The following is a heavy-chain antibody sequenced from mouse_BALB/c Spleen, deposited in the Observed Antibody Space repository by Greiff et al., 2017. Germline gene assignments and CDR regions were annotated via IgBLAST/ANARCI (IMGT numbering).Heavy chain of an antibody. CDR1: GYSITSDYA. J-gene: IGHJ2*01. CDR3: ARGVVQYYFDY. V-gene: IGHV3-2*02. CDR2: ISYSGST. Sequence: EVQLQESGPGLVKPSQSLSLTCTVTGYSITSDYAWNWIRQFPGNKLEWMGYISYSGSTSYNPSLKSRISITRDTSKNQFFLQLNSVTTEDTATYYCARGVVQYYFDYWGQGTTLTVSS. D-gene: IGHD1-1*01.